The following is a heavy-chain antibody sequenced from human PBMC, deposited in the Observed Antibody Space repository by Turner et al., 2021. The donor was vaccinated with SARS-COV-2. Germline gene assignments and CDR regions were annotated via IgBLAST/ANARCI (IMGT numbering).Heavy chain of an antibody. V-gene: IGHV3-33*06. CDR2: IWYDGSNK. CDR3: AKAGFGYSSGWGYFDY. D-gene: IGHD6-19*01. J-gene: IGHJ4*02. Sequence: QVQLVESGGGVVQPGRSLRLSCAASGFTFSRYGMHWVRQAPGKGLEWVGVIWYDGSNKYYADSLKGRFTISRDNSKNTLYLQMNSLRAEDTAVYYCAKAGFGYSSGWGYFDYWGQGTLVTVSS. CDR1: GFTFSRYG.